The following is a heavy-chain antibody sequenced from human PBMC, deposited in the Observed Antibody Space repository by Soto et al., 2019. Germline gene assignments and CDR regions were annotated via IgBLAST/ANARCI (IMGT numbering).Heavy chain of an antibody. D-gene: IGHD3-3*01. J-gene: IGHJ5*02. CDR3: ARDLRDFRTDNWFDP. V-gene: IGHV4-61*01. CDR2: IYYSGST. CDR1: GGSVSSGSYY. Sequence: PSETLSLTCTFSGGSVSSGSYYWSWIRQPPGKGLEWIGYIYYSGSTNYNPSLKSRVTISVDTSKNQFSLKLSSVTAADTAVYYCARDLRDFRTDNWFDPWGQGTLVTVSS.